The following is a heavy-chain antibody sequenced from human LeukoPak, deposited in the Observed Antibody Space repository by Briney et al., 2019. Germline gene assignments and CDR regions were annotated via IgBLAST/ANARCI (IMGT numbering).Heavy chain of an antibody. D-gene: IGHD3-3*01. CDR1: GFTVSTSV. CDR2: ISFDGSNK. CDR3: ARDGDFWSFDY. V-gene: IGHV3-30*03. J-gene: IGHJ4*02. Sequence: GRSLRLSCAASGFTVSTSVMHWVRQAPGKGLDWVAIISFDGSNKYYADSVKGRFTISRDNAKNTLYLQMNSLRAEDTAVYYCARDGDFWSFDYWGQGTLVTVSS.